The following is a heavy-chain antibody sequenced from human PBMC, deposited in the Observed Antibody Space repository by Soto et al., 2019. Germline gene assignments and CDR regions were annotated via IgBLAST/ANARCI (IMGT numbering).Heavy chain of an antibody. Sequence: GESLKISCKGSGHSFTSYWIGWVRQMPGKGLECMGIIYPGDSDTRYSPSFQGQVTISADKSISTAYLQWSSLKASDTAMYYCARTAAAGKYYYGMDVWGQGTTVTVSS. CDR1: GHSFTSYW. D-gene: IGHD6-13*01. CDR2: IYPGDSDT. V-gene: IGHV5-51*01. J-gene: IGHJ6*02. CDR3: ARTAAAGKYYYGMDV.